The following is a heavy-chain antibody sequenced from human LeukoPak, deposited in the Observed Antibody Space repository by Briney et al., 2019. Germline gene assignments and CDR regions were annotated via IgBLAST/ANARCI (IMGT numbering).Heavy chain of an antibody. Sequence: PGGSLRLSCAASGFTFSSYAMSWVRQAPGKGLEWVSAISGSGGSTYYADSVKGRFTISRDNSKNTLYLQMNSLRAEDTAVYYCARPRASYGDYATPTFFDYWGQGTLVTVSS. J-gene: IGHJ4*02. D-gene: IGHD4-17*01. CDR2: ISGSGGST. V-gene: IGHV3-23*01. CDR3: ARPRASYGDYATPTFFDY. CDR1: GFTFSSYA.